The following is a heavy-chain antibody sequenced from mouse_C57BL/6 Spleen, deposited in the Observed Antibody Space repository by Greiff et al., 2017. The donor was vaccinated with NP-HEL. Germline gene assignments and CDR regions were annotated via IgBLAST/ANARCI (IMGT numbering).Heavy chain of an antibody. J-gene: IGHJ2*01. CDR2: INYDGSST. Sequence: EVKVVESEGGLVQPGSSMKLSCTASGFTFSDYYMAWVRQVPEKGLEWVANINYDGSSTYYLDSLKSRFIISRDNAKNILYLQMSSLKSEDTATYYCARGVVANFDYWGQGTTLTVSS. D-gene: IGHD1-1*01. CDR3: ARGVVANFDY. CDR1: GFTFSDYY. V-gene: IGHV5-16*01.